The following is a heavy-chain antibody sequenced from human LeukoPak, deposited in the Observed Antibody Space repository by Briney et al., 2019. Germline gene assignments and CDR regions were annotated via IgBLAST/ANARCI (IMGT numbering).Heavy chain of an antibody. D-gene: IGHD2-2*02. J-gene: IGHJ6*03. CDR3: ARRVVDYCSSTSCYSLNYYYYYMDV. CDR2: IYTSGST. Sequence: PSETLSLTCTVSGGSIRSYYWSWIRQPPGKGLEWIGYIYTSGSTNYNPSLKSRVTISVDTSKNQFSLKLSSVTTADTAVYYCARRVVDYCSSTSCYSLNYYYYYMDVWGKGTTVTVSS. V-gene: IGHV4-4*09. CDR1: GGSIRSYY.